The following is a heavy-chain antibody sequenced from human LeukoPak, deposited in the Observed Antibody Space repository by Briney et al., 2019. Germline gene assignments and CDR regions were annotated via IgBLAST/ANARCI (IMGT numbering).Heavy chain of an antibody. CDR3: ATQRGYSYEEPLDY. CDR1: GGSISSSSYY. V-gene: IGHV4-39*07. D-gene: IGHD5-18*01. CDR2: IYYSGST. J-gene: IGHJ4*02. Sequence: PSETLSLTCTVSGGSISSSSYYWGWIRQPPGKGLEWIGSIYYSGSTYYNPSLKSRVTISVDTSKNQFSLKLSSVTAADTAVYYCATQRGYSYEEPLDYWGQGTLVTVSS.